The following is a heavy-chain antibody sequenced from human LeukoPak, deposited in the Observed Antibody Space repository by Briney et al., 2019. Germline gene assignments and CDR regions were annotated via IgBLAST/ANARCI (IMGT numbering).Heavy chain of an antibody. V-gene: IGHV1-8*03. J-gene: IGHJ4*02. D-gene: IGHD1-26*01. CDR3: ARARGGTPYHHFDY. CDR2: MNPNSGNT. CDR1: GYTFTSYD. Sequence: GASVKVSCKASGYTFTSYDINWVRQATGQGLEWMGWMNPNSGNTGYAQKFQGRVTITRNTSISTAYMELSSLRSEDTAVYYCARARGGTPYHHFDYWGQGTLVTVSS.